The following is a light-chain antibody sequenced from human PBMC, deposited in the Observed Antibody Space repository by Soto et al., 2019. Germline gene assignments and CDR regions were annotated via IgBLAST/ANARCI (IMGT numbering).Light chain of an antibody. V-gene: IGKV1-39*01. CDR1: QSISSY. Sequence: DIQMRQWSSSLYETIGDRVTITCRASQSISSYLNWYQQKPGKAPKLLIYAASSLQSGVPSRFSGSGPGTDFTLTISSLQPEDFATYYCQQSYSTPLTFGGGTKVDIK. J-gene: IGKJ4*01. CDR2: AAS. CDR3: QQSYSTPLT.